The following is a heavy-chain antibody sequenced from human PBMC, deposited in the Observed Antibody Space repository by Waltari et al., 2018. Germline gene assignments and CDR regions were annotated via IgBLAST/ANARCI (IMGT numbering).Heavy chain of an antibody. J-gene: IGHJ4*02. CDR3: ARDRGASYDFWSGYYQFDY. CDR2: ITSSGSTI. D-gene: IGHD3-3*01. CDR1: GFTFSDYY. V-gene: IGHV3-11*04. Sequence: QVQLVESGGGLVKPGGSLRLSCAASGFTFSDYYMSWIRQAPGKGLERVSYITSSGSTIYDADSVKGRFTIARDNAKNSLYLQMNSLRAEDTAVYYCARDRGASYDFWSGYYQFDYWGQGTLVTVSS.